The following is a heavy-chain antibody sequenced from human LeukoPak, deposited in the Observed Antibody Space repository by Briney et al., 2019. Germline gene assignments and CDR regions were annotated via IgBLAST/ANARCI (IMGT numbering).Heavy chain of an antibody. CDR1: VYTFTVYY. CDR2: INPNSGGT. D-gene: IGHD5-18*01. Sequence: ASVKVSCKPSVYTFTVYYMHSVRQAPGQGLEWMGWINPNSGGTNYAQKFQGRVTMTGDTSISTAYMELSRLRSDDTAVYYCARGHTSMVYTDYWGQGTLVTVSS. CDR3: ARGHTSMVYTDY. V-gene: IGHV1-2*02. J-gene: IGHJ4*02.